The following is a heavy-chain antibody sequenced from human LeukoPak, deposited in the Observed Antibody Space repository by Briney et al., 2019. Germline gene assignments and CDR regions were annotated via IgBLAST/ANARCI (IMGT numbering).Heavy chain of an antibody. CDR2: IKQDGSEK. Sequence: PGGSQRLSCAASGFTFSNYWMIWVRQAPGKGLEWVGNIKQDGSEKRYADSVRGRFSISRDSAQTSLYLQMNSLRAEDTAVYYCARASDPWLQLTWGQGTLVTVSS. CDR3: ARASDPWLQLT. D-gene: IGHD5-24*01. CDR1: GFTFSNYW. J-gene: IGHJ5*02. V-gene: IGHV3-7*05.